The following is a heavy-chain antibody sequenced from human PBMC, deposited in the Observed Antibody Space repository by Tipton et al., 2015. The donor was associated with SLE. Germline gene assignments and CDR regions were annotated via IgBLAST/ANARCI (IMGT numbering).Heavy chain of an antibody. J-gene: IGHJ4*02. D-gene: IGHD6-19*01. V-gene: IGHV4-59*08. Sequence: TLSLTCTVSGGSISSYYWSWIRQPPGKGLEWIGHIYYSGSTNYNPSLKSRVTISVDTSKNQFSLKLSSVTAADTAVYYCARQGGRWLDFDYWGQGTLVTVSS. CDR1: GGSISSYY. CDR3: ARQGGRWLDFDY. CDR2: IYYSGST.